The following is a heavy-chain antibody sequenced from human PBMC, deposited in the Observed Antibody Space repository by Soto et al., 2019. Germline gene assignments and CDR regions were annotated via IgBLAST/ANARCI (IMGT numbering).Heavy chain of an antibody. Sequence: LSLTCAVYGGSFSGYYWSWVRQPPGKGLEWIGEINHSGSTNYNPSLKSRVTISVDTSKNQFSLKLSSVTAADTAVYYCARGSWFGELLSGMDVWGQGTTVTVSS. J-gene: IGHJ6*02. CDR2: INHSGST. V-gene: IGHV4-34*01. CDR3: ARGSWFGELLSGMDV. D-gene: IGHD3-10*01. CDR1: GGSFSGYY.